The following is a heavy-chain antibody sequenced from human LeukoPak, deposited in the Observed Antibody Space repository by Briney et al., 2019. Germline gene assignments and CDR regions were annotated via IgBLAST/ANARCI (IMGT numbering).Heavy chain of an antibody. D-gene: IGHD3-10*01. V-gene: IGHV4-59*01. CDR1: GGSISSYY. CDR2: IYYSGST. J-gene: IGHJ4*02. CDR3: ARSGGYYGSGSPSPFDY. Sequence: PSETLSLTCTVSGGSISSYYWSWIRQPPGKGLEWIGYIYYSGSTNYNPSLKSRVTISVDTSKNQFSLKLSSVTAADTAVYYCARSGGYYGSGSPSPFDYWGQGTLVTVSS.